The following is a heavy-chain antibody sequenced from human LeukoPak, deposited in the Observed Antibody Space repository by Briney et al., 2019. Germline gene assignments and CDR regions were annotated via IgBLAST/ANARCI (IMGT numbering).Heavy chain of an antibody. CDR2: IRYDGSNK. D-gene: IGHD2-21*02. CDR3: AKEAPSYCGGDCYPNLFDY. J-gene: IGHJ4*02. CDR1: GFTFSSYG. Sequence: GGSLRLSCAASGFTFSSYGMHWVRQAPGKGLEWVAFIRYDGSNKYYADSVKGRFTISRDNSKNTLYLQMNSLRAEDTAVYYCAKEAPSYCGGDCYPNLFDYWGQGTLVTVSS. V-gene: IGHV3-30*02.